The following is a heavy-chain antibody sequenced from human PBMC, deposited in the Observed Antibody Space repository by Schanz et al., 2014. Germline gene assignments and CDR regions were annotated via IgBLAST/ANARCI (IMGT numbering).Heavy chain of an antibody. D-gene: IGHD3-3*01. Sequence: QVHLVQSATEVKEPGSSVRVSCQASGGAFSSSTLSWVRQAPGQGLEWMGRIIPNLGSANYAQKFQGRVTITADKSTSTVYMELSSLRSEDTAIYYCARGNTIFGVVILGWLDPWGQGTLVTVSS. J-gene: IGHJ5*02. V-gene: IGHV1-69*08. CDR3: ARGNTIFGVVILGWLDP. CDR2: IIPNLGSA. CDR1: GGAFSSST.